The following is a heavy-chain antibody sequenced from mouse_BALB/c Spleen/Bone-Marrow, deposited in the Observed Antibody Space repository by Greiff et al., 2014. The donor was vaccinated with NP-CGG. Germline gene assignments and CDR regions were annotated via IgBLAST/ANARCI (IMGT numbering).Heavy chain of an antibody. CDR3: ARRDYSFAY. CDR1: GYAFTNYL. Sequence: VMLMESGAELVRPGTSVKVSCKASGYAFTNYLIEWVKQRPGQGLEWIGVINPGSGGTNYNEKFKGKATLTADKSSSTAYMQLSSLTSDDSAVYFCARRDYSFAYWGQGTLVTVSA. V-gene: IGHV1-54*01. D-gene: IGHD2-13*01. CDR2: INPGSGGT. J-gene: IGHJ3*01.